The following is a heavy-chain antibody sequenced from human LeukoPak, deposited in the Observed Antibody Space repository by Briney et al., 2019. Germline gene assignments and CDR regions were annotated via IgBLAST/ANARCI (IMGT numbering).Heavy chain of an antibody. CDR3: ATEKVGATRDFDY. CDR2: IIPIFGTA. J-gene: IGHJ4*02. V-gene: IGHV1-69*05. D-gene: IGHD1-26*01. Sequence: GASVKVSCKASGGTFSSYAISWVRQAPGQGLEWMGRIIPIFGTANYAQKFQGRVTITTDESTSTAYMELSSLRSEDTAVYYCATEKVGATRDFDYWGQGTLVTVSS. CDR1: GGTFSSYA.